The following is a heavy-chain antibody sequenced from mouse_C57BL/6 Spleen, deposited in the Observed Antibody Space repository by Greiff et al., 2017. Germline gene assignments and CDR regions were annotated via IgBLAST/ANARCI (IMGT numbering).Heavy chain of an antibody. D-gene: IGHD1-1*01. V-gene: IGHV1-31*01. CDR1: GYSFTGYY. CDR2: IYPYNGVS. J-gene: IGHJ1*03. Sequence: EVQRVESGPELVKPGASVKISCKASGYSFTGYYMHWVKQRHGNILDWIGYIYPYNGVSSYNQKFKGKATLTVYKSSSTAYMELRSLTSEDSAVYYCATSTTVVAHWYFDVWGTGTTVTVSS. CDR3: ATSTTVVAHWYFDV.